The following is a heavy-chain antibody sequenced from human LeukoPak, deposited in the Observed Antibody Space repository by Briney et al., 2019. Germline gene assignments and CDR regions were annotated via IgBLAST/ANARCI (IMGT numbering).Heavy chain of an antibody. CDR2: IYYSGST. V-gene: IGHV4-39*07. Sequence: PSETLSLTCTVSGGSISSSSYYWGWIRQPPGKGLEWIGSIYYSGSTYYNPSLKSRVTISVDTSKNQFSLKLSSVTAADTAVYCCARTIRYCSGGSCYAFDIWGQGTMVTVSS. CDR1: GGSISSSSYY. CDR3: ARTIRYCSGGSCYAFDI. D-gene: IGHD2-15*01. J-gene: IGHJ3*02.